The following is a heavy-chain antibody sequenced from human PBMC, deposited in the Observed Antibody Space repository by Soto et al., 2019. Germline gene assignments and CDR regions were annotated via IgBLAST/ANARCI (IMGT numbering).Heavy chain of an antibody. J-gene: IGHJ5*02. CDR3: ARAGSCSGGSCYSSTFAP. D-gene: IGHD2-15*01. V-gene: IGHV1-69*02. Sequence: QVQLVQSGAEVKKPGSSVKVSCKASGGTFISYTISWGRQAPGQGLDCMVRIIPIRGISNYAHNSQVRVTITEDKTTSTAYMELSSLRYEDTAVYYCARAGSCSGGSCYSSTFAPWGPGTLVPVSS. CDR1: GGTFISYT. CDR2: IIPIRGIS.